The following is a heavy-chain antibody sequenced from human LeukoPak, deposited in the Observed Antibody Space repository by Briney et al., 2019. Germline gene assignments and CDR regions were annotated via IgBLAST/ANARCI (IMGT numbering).Heavy chain of an antibody. Sequence: SETLSLTCIVPGGSISSSSYYWGWIRQPPGKGLEWIGSIYYSGSTYYNPSLKSRVTISVDTSKNQFSLKLSSVTAADTAVYYCARHGPLGYCSSTSCYEAWFDPWGQGTLVTVSS. CDR3: ARHGPLGYCSSTSCYEAWFDP. J-gene: IGHJ5*02. CDR2: IYYSGST. V-gene: IGHV4-39*01. D-gene: IGHD2-2*01. CDR1: GGSISSSSYY.